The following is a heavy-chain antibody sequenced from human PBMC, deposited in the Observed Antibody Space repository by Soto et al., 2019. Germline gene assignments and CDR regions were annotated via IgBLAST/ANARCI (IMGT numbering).Heavy chain of an antibody. D-gene: IGHD3-10*01. CDR2: IIYAGSTK. V-gene: IGHV3-30*18. CDR1: GFTFSSYG. Sequence: QVQLVESGGGVVQPGRSLRLSCAASGFTFSSYGMHWVRQAPGKGLEWVAGIIYAGSTKYYADSVKGRFTISRDNSKSPLYLQLTSLRAEDTAVYYCAKYPIGAGVRGYFYYWGQGTLVTVSS. J-gene: IGHJ4*02. CDR3: AKYPIGAGVRGYFYY.